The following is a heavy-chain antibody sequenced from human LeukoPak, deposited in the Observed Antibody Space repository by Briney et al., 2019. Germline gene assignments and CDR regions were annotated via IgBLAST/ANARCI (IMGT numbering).Heavy chain of an antibody. CDR2: ISSSSSYI. CDR3: AREEEVVGNAFDI. CDR1: GFTFSSYS. Sequence: RGSLRLSCAASGFTFSSYSMNWVRQAPGKGLEWVSSISSSSSYIYYADSVKGRFTISRDNAKNSLYLQMNSLRAEDTAVYYCAREEEVVGNAFDIWGQGTMVTVSS. V-gene: IGHV3-21*01. D-gene: IGHD1-26*01. J-gene: IGHJ3*02.